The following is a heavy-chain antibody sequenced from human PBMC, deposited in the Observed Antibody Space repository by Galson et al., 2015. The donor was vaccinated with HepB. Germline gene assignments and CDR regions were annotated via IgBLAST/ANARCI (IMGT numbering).Heavy chain of an antibody. Sequence: LRLSCAASGFTFSSYSMNWVRQAPGKGLEWVSSISSSSSYIYYADSVKGRFTISRDNAKNSLYLQMNSLRAEDTAVYYCARVSEDSMIVGGAYYYYGMDVWGQGATVTVSS. V-gene: IGHV3-21*01. CDR3: ARVSEDSMIVGGAYYYYGMDV. CDR2: ISSSSSYI. J-gene: IGHJ6*02. CDR1: GFTFSSYS. D-gene: IGHD3-22*01.